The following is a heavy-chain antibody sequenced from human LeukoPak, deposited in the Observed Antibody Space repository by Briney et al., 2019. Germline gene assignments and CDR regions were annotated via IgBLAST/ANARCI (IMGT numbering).Heavy chain of an antibody. CDR3: ARTVTTSDFDY. V-gene: IGHV1-46*01. CDR1: GYTFTSYY. Sequence: ASVKVSCKASGYTFTSYYMHWVRHAPGQGLECMLIINPIGGSTSYAQKFQGRVTMTRDTSTSTVYMELSSLRSEDTAVYYCARTVTTSDFDYWGQGTLVTVSS. CDR2: INPIGGST. D-gene: IGHD4-17*01. J-gene: IGHJ4*02.